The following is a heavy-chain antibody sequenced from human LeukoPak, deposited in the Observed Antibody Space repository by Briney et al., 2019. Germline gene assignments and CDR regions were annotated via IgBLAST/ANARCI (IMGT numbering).Heavy chain of an antibody. CDR2: ISGSGGST. CDR1: GFTFSSYA. Sequence: GGSLRLSCAASGFTFSSYAMSWVRQAPGKGLEWVSAISGSGGSTYYADSVKGRFTISRDNSKNTLYLQMNSLRAEDTAVCYCAKFYQRSSRFDYWGQGTLVTVSS. V-gene: IGHV3-23*01. J-gene: IGHJ4*02. CDR3: AKFYQRSSRFDY. D-gene: IGHD2-2*01.